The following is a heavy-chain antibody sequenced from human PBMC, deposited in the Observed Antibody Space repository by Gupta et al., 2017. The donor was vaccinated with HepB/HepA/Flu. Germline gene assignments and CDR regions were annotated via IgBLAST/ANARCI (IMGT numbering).Heavy chain of an antibody. V-gene: IGHV4-34*01. CDR2: INHSGST. Sequence: QVQLQQWVEGLLKPAETLSLTCPVHGRSFSGYYWSWIPKPPGKGLEWIGEINHSGSTNYNPSLKSRVTISVDTSKNQFSLKLSSVTAADTAVYYCAKAEVGVTRFDYWGQGTLVTVSS. D-gene: IGHD2-21*02. J-gene: IGHJ4*02. CDR1: GRSFSGYY. CDR3: AKAEVGVTRFDY.